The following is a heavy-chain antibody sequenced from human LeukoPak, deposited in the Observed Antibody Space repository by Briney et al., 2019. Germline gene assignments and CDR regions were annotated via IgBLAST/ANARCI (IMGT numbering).Heavy chain of an antibody. CDR2: ISSRSSST. J-gene: IGHJ4*02. CDR3: ARVGCLRTLGYCSSFTSIDY. D-gene: IGHD2-2*01. V-gene: IGHV3-21*01. CDR1: GFTFSDYS. Sequence: RGSLRLSCAASGFTFSDYSMNWVRQGPGKGLEWVSSISSRSSSTSYIASVKGRFTISRDNAKNSLYLQMYRLRAEDTAVYYCARVGCLRTLGYCSSFTSIDYWGRGTLVTVSS.